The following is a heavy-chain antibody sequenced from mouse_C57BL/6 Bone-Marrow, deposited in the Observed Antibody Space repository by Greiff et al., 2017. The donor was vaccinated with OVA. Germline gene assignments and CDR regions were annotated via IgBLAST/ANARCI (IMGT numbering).Heavy chain of an antibody. CDR2: LYPGSGST. Sequence: QVQLQQPGAELVKPGASVKMSCKASGYTFTSYWITWVKQRPGQGLEWIGALYPGSGSTNYNEKFKSKATLTVDTSSSTAYMQLSSLTSEDSAVYYCARGGGSWFADWGQGTLVTVSA. V-gene: IGHV1-55*01. CDR1: GYTFTSYW. J-gene: IGHJ3*01. CDR3: ARGGGSWFAD.